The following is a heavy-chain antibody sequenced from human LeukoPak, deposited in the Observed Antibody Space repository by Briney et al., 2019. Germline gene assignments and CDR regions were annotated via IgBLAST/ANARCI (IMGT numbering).Heavy chain of an antibody. CDR1: GFTFSSYG. V-gene: IGHV3-23*01. CDR3: AKEGIGAAGRRFDC. D-gene: IGHD6-13*01. J-gene: IGHJ4*02. CDR2: IANTGGNT. Sequence: HPGGSLRLSCVASGFTFSSYGMNWVRQAPGKGLQWVSSIANTGGNTYYADSVRGRFTISRDNSKNTLYLQMNSLRDEDTAVYYCAKEGIGAAGRRFDCWGQGTPVTVSS.